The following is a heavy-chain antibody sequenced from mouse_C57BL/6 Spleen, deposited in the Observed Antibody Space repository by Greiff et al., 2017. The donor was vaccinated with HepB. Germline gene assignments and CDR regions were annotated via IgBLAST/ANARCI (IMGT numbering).Heavy chain of an antibody. CDR2: IDPSDSYT. J-gene: IGHJ2*01. CDR1: GYTFTSYW. D-gene: IGHD1-1*01. V-gene: IGHV1-69*01. CDR3: ARGVTTVDY. Sequence: QVQLQQSGAELVMPGASVKLSCKASGYTFTSYWVHWVKQRPGQGLEWIGEIDPSDSYTNYNQKFKGKSTLTVDKSSSTAYMQLSSLTSEDSAVYYCARGVTTVDYWGQGTTLTVSS.